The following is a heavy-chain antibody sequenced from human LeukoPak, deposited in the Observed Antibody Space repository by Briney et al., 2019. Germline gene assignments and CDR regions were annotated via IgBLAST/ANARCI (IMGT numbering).Heavy chain of an antibody. CDR1: GFTFSSYS. CDR3: AGFERGYAYDY. J-gene: IGHJ4*02. D-gene: IGHD3-16*01. Sequence: PGGSLRLSCAASGFTFSSYSMNWVRQAPGKGLEWVSYIGSSSSTIYYADSVKGRFTISRDNAKNSLYLQMNSLRAEDTAVYYCAGFERGYAYDYWGQGTLVTVSS. V-gene: IGHV3-48*01. CDR2: IGSSSSTI.